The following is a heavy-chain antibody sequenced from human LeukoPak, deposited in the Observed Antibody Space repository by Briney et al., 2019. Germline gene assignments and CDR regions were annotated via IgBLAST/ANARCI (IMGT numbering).Heavy chain of an antibody. V-gene: IGHV3-21*01. CDR2: ISSSSSYI. Sequence: NPGGSLRLSCAASGFTFSSYSMNWVRQAPGKGLEWVSSISSSSSYIYYADSVKGRFTISRDNAKNSLYLQMNSLRAEDTAVYYCAIVGVVPAAQDYWGQGTLVTVSS. CDR1: GFTFSSYS. J-gene: IGHJ4*02. CDR3: AIVGVVPAAQDY. D-gene: IGHD2-2*01.